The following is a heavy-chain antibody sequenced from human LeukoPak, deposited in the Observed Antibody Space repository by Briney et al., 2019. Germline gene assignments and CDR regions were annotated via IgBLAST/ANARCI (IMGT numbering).Heavy chain of an antibody. CDR1: GGSISYYY. CDR3: AREDPQTTVPEGMDV. V-gene: IGHV4-59*01. CDR2: IYYSGTT. D-gene: IGHD4-17*01. Sequence: SETLSLTCTVSGGSISYYYWSWIRQSPGKGLEWIGYIYYSGTTNYNPSLKSRVTISVDTSKNQFSLQLRSVSAADTAVYYCAREDPQTTVPEGMDVWGQGTTVTVSS. J-gene: IGHJ6*02.